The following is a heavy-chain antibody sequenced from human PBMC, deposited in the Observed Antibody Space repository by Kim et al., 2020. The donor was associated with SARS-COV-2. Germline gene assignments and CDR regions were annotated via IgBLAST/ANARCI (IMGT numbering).Heavy chain of an antibody. Sequence: ASVKVSCKASGYTFTSYGISWVRQAPGQGLEWMGWISAYNGNTNYAQKLQGRVTMTTDTSTSTAYMELRSLRSDDTAVYYCARGGLYYDILTCYVTPDYWGQGTLVTVSS. V-gene: IGHV1-18*01. J-gene: IGHJ4*02. D-gene: IGHD3-9*01. CDR1: GYTFTSYG. CDR3: ARGGLYYDILTCYVTPDY. CDR2: ISAYNGNT.